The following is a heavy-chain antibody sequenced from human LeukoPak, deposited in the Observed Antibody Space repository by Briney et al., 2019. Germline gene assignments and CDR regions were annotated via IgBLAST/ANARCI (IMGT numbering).Heavy chain of an antibody. Sequence: GGSLRLSCAASGFTFSSYSMNWVRQAPGKGLEWVSSISSSSSYIYYADSVKGRFTISRDNAKNSLYLQMNSLRAEDTAVYYCAVIVERSYRNRLKNDYWGQGTLVTVSS. CDR3: AVIVERSYRNRLKNDY. CDR1: GFTFSSYS. CDR2: ISSSSSYI. D-gene: IGHD2-21*01. V-gene: IGHV3-21*01. J-gene: IGHJ4*02.